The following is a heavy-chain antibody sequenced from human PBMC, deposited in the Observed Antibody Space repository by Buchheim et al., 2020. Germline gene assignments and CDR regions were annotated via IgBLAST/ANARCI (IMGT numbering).Heavy chain of an antibody. CDR1: GFSFSTYG. CDR3: AKGGDYDY. J-gene: IGHJ4*02. Sequence: QVQLVESGGGVVQPGTSLRLSCAASGFSFSTYGIKWVRQAPGKGLEWVALITSGGSNKYYLDSVKGRFAISRDNSKNTVYLHMNSLRADDSGVYYCAKGGDYDYWGQGTL. CDR2: ITSGGSNK. D-gene: IGHD2-15*01. V-gene: IGHV3-30*18.